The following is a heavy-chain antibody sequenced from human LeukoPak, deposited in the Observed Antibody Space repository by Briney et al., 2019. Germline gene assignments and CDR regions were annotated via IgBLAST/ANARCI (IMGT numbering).Heavy chain of an antibody. CDR3: ARGGVVGTKFDN. CDR2: IYYSGST. V-gene: IGHV4-39*07. J-gene: IGHJ4*02. Sequence: SETLSLTCTVSGGSISSSSYYWGWIRQPPGKGLEWIGSIYYSGSTYYNPSLKSRVTISVDTSKNQFSLKLSSVTAADTAVYYCARGGVVGTKFDNWGQGTLVTVSS. CDR1: GGSISSSSYY. D-gene: IGHD2-2*01.